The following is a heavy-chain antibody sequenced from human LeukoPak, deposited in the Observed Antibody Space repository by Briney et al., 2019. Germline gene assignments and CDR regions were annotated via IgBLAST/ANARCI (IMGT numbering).Heavy chain of an antibody. D-gene: IGHD2-2*01. CDR2: IYYSGST. Sequence: PSETLSLTCTVSGGSISSGDYYWSWIRQPPGKGLEWIGYIYYSGSTYYNPSLKSRVTISVDTSKNQFSLKLSSVTAADTAVYYCARGGIVVVPAAMYNFDYWGQGTLVTVSS. CDR1: GGSISSGDYY. CDR3: ARGGIVVVPAAMYNFDY. V-gene: IGHV4-30-4*01. J-gene: IGHJ4*02.